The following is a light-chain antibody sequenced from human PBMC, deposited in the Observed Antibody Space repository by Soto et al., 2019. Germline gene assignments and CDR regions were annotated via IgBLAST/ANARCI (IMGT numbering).Light chain of an antibody. CDR1: SSDVVGYNY. CDR2: EVS. Sequence: QSALTQPASVSGSPGQSITISCTGTSSDVVGYNYVSWFQQHPGKAPKLKIYEVSNRPSGVSNRFSGSKSGNTASLTISELQAEDEADYYCTSFTTISTWVFGGGTKLTVL. CDR3: TSFTTISTWV. J-gene: IGLJ3*02. V-gene: IGLV2-14*01.